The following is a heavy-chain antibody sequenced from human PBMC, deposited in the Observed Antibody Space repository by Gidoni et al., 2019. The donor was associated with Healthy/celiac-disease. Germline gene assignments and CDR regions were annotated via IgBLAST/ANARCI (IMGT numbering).Heavy chain of an antibody. CDR1: GLTFDDYA. J-gene: IGHJ2*01. CDR3: ARSTRLRGYFDL. V-gene: IGHV3-43*02. CDR2: ISGDGGST. Sequence: EVQLVESGGGVVQPGGSLRLPCAASGLTFDDYAMHWVGQASGKCLEWVALISGDGGSTYYADSVKGRFTISRDNSKNSLYLQMNSLRTEDTALDYCARSTRLRGYFDLWGRGTLVTVSS.